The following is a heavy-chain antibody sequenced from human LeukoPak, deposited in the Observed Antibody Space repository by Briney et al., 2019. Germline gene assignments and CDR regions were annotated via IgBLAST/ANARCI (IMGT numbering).Heavy chain of an antibody. V-gene: IGHV4-59*01. J-gene: IGHJ6*03. D-gene: IGHD1-14*01. CDR3: ATISFPTDYYYYMDV. Sequence: PSETLSLTCTVSGGSISSYYWSWIRQPPGKGLEWIGYIYYSVSTNYNPSLKSRVTISVDTSKNQFSLKLSSVTAADTAVYYCATISFPTDYYYYMDVWGKGTTVTVSS. CDR2: IYYSVST. CDR1: GGSISSYY.